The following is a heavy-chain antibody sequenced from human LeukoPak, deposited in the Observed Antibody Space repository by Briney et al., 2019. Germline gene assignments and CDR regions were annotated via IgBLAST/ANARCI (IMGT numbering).Heavy chain of an antibody. V-gene: IGHV3-21*01. D-gene: IGHD6-19*01. CDR2: ISSSSSYI. CDR3: ARYPFGLFPGGWYYYYFDY. CDR1: GFTFSSYS. Sequence: PGGSLRLSCAASGFTFSSYSMNWVRQAPGKGLEWVSSISSSSSYIYYADSVKGRFTISRDNAKNSLYLQMNSLRAEDTAVYYCARYPFGLFPGGWYYYYFDYWGQGTLVTVSS. J-gene: IGHJ4*02.